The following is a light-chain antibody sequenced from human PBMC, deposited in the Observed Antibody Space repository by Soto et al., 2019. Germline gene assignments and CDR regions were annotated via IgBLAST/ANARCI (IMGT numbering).Light chain of an antibody. CDR3: QQYNNWPVGFT. CDR1: QSVSSN. Sequence: EIVMTQSPATLSVSPGERATLSCRASQSVSSNLAWYQQKPGQAPRLLIYGASTRATGIPARFSGSGSGTEFTLTICSLQSEDFAVYYCQQYNNWPVGFTFGPGTKVDIK. V-gene: IGKV3-15*01. CDR2: GAS. J-gene: IGKJ3*01.